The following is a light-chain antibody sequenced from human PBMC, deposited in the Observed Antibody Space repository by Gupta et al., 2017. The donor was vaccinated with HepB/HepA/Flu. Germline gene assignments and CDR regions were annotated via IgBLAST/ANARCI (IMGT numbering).Light chain of an antibody. J-gene: IGKJ5*01. CDR2: GAS. V-gene: IGKV3-15*01. CDR3: QQYDVWPPIT. Sequence: EIVMTQSPATLFVSPGERATLSCRASQSVSGSVAWYQHRPGQPLRLLIYGASTRATGVPVRFSGSGYGTEFTLTITSRQSEDFALYYCQQYDVWPPITFGQGTRLETK. CDR1: QSVSGS.